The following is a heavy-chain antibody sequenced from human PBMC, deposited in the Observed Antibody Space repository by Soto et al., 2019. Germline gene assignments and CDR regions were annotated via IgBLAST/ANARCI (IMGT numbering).Heavy chain of an antibody. V-gene: IGHV3-30*03. CDR3: SFFWSGYYPFDY. CDR2: ISYDGSNK. Sequence: PGEPMKISCAASGFTFSSYGMHWVRQAPGKGLEWVAVISYDGSNKYYADSVKGRFTISRDNSKNTLYLQMNSLRAEDTAVYYCSFFWSGYYPFDYWGQGTLVTVSS. CDR1: GFTFSSYG. J-gene: IGHJ4*02. D-gene: IGHD3-3*01.